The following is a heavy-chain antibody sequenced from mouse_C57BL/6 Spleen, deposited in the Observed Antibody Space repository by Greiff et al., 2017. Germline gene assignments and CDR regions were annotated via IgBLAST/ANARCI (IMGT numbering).Heavy chain of an antibody. J-gene: IGHJ3*01. V-gene: IGHV1-69*01. CDR1: GYTFTSYW. Sequence: QVQLQQPGAELVMPGASVKLSCKASGYTFTSYWMHWVKQRPGQGLEWIGEIDPSDSYTNYNQKFKGKSTLTVDKSSSTAYMQLSSLTSEDSAVYYCARSGGYYRETWFAYWGQGTLVTVSA. CDR2: IDPSDSYT. D-gene: IGHD2-12*01. CDR3: ARSGGYYRETWFAY.